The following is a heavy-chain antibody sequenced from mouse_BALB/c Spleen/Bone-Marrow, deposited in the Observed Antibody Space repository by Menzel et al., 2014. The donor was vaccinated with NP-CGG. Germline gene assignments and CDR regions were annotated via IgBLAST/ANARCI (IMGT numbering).Heavy chain of an antibody. CDR3: TRWGTTVVAYYAMDY. CDR2: IDPSDSYT. Sequence: QVQLQQSGAELVKPGASVKMSCKASGYTFTSYWMHWVKQRPGQGLEWTGVIDPSDSYTSYNQKFKGKATLTVDTSSSTAYMQLSSLTSEDSAVYYCTRWGTTVVAYYAMDYWGQGTSVTVSS. D-gene: IGHD1-1*01. V-gene: IGHV1S127*01. CDR1: GYTFTSYW. J-gene: IGHJ4*01.